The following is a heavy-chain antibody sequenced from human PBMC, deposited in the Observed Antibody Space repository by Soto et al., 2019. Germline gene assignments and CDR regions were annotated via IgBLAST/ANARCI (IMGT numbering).Heavy chain of an antibody. D-gene: IGHD6-19*01. CDR2: ISYDGSNK. CDR3: AKDKEWLVYGMDV. CDR1: GFSFSSYG. Sequence: QVQLVVSGGGVVQPGRSLRISCAASGFSFSSYGMHWVRQAPGNGLEWVAVISYDGSNKYYADSVKGRFTISRDNSKNTLYLQMNSLRAEDTAVYYCAKDKEWLVYGMDVWGQGTTVTVSS. J-gene: IGHJ6*02. V-gene: IGHV3-30*18.